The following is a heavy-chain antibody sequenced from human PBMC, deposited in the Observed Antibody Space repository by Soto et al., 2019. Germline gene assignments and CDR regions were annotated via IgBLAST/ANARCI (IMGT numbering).Heavy chain of an antibody. V-gene: IGHV3-30-3*01. J-gene: IGHJ4*02. CDR1: GFTFSSYA. Sequence: PGGSLRLFCAASGFTFSSYAMHWVRQAPGKGLEWVAVISYGGSNKYYADSVKGRFTISRDNSKNTLYLQMNSLRAEDTAVYYCARAPTQFDYWGQGTLVTVSS. CDR2: ISYGGSNK. CDR3: ARAPTQFDY.